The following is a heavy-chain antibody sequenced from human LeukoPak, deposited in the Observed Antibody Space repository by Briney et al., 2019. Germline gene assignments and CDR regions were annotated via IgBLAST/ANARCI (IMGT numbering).Heavy chain of an antibody. D-gene: IGHD3-10*01. Sequence: PGGSLRLSCAASGFTVSSNYMSWVRQAPGKGLEWVSVVYSGGSTYYADSVKGRFTISRDNSKNTLYLQMNSLRAEDTAVYYCAKGDTMVRGVFDYFDYWGQGTLVTVSS. CDR3: AKGDTMVRGVFDYFDY. CDR2: VYSGGST. J-gene: IGHJ4*02. V-gene: IGHV3-53*01. CDR1: GFTVSSNY.